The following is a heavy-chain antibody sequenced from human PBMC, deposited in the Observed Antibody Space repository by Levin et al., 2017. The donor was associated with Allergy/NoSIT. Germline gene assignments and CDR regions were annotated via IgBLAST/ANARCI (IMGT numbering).Heavy chain of an antibody. CDR2: ISYDGSNK. CDR1: GFTFSSYA. V-gene: IGHV3-30*04. Sequence: GGSLRLSCAASGFTFSSYAMHWVRQAPGKGLEWVAVISYDGSNKYYADSVKGRFTISRDNSKNTLYLQMNSLRAEDTAVYYCARDYDFWSGPRAPDYWGQGTLVTVSS. D-gene: IGHD3-3*01. J-gene: IGHJ4*02. CDR3: ARDYDFWSGPRAPDY.